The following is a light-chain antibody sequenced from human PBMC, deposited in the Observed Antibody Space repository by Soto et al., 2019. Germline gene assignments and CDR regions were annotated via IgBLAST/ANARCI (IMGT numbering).Light chain of an antibody. Sequence: QSALTQPRSVSGSPGQSVTISCTGTSSDVGGYNYVSWYQQHPGKAPKLMIYDVSKRPSGVPDRFSGSKSGNTASLTISGLQAEDEADYYCCSYASSYTPNWVFGGGTKLTVL. V-gene: IGLV2-11*01. CDR3: CSYASSYTPNWV. CDR2: DVS. J-gene: IGLJ3*02. CDR1: SSDVGGYNY.